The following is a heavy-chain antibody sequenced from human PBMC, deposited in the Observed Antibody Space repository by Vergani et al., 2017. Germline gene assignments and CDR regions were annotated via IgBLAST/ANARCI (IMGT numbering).Heavy chain of an antibody. Sequence: QVQLQESGPGLVKPSGTLSLTCTVSGYSISSGYYWGWIRQPPGKGLEWIGSIYHSGSTYYNPSLKSRVTISVDTSKNQFSLKLSSVTAADTAVYYCANQYSSSLQYYFDYWGQGTLVTVSS. CDR3: ANQYSSSLQYYFDY. CDR1: GYSISSGYY. J-gene: IGHJ4*02. CDR2: IYHSGST. V-gene: IGHV4-38-2*02. D-gene: IGHD6-13*01.